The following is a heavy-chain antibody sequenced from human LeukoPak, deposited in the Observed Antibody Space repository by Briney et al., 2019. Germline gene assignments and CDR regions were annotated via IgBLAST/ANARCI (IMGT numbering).Heavy chain of an antibody. D-gene: IGHD6-13*01. J-gene: IGHJ4*02. CDR1: GGTFSSYA. V-gene: IGHV1-69*13. Sequence: ASVKVSCKASGGTFSSYAISWLRQAPGQGLEWMGGIIPIFGTANYAQKFQGRVTITADESTSTAYMELSSLGSEDTAVYYCARSQQLVREYFDYWGQGTLVTVSS. CDR3: ARSQQLVREYFDY. CDR2: IIPIFGTA.